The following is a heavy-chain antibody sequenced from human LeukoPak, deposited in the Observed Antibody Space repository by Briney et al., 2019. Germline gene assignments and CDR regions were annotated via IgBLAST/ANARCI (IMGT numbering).Heavy chain of an antibody. CDR2: INHSGST. CDR3: ARGGDGEFYYYYGMDV. Sequence: SETLSLTCAVYGGSFSGYYWSWIRQPPGKGLEWIGEINHSGSTNYNPSLKSRVTISVDTSKNQFSLELSSVTAADTAVYYCARGGDGEFYYYYGMDVWGQGTTVTVSS. J-gene: IGHJ6*02. V-gene: IGHV4-34*01. D-gene: IGHD3-10*01. CDR1: GGSFSGYY.